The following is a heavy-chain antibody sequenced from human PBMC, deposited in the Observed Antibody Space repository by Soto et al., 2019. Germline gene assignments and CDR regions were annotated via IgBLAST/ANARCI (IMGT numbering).Heavy chain of an antibody. CDR3: ARTGSNYGPYYYGMDV. J-gene: IGHJ6*02. CDR1: GGSFSGYY. D-gene: IGHD4-4*01. V-gene: IGHV4-34*01. CDR2: INHSGST. Sequence: SETLSLTCAVYGGSFSGYYWSWIRQPPGKGLEWIGEINHSGSTNYNPSLKSRVTISVDTSKNQFSLKLSSVTAADTAVYYCARTGSNYGPYYYGMDVWGQGTTVTVSS.